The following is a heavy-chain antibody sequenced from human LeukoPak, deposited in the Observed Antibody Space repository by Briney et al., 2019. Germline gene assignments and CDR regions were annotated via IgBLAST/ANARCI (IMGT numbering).Heavy chain of an antibody. J-gene: IGHJ4*02. CDR1: GVTFTSYA. CDR3: AKESGDDSSGYYEVFDY. CDR2: ISGTGGST. D-gene: IGHD3-22*01. V-gene: IGHV3-23*01. Sequence: PGGSLRLSCTASGVTFTSYAMSWVRQAPGKGLEWVSVISGTGGSTNHADSVKGRFTISRDNSKNTLYLQMNSLRAEDTAVYYCAKESGDDSSGYYEVFDYWGQGTLVTVSS.